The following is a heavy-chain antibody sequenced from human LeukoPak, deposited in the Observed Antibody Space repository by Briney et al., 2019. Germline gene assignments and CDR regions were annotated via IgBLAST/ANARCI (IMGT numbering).Heavy chain of an antibody. CDR1: GFTFSSYG. D-gene: IGHD2-2*01. CDR2: ISYDGSNK. CDR3: ARGCTSASCYDY. J-gene: IGHJ4*02. V-gene: IGHV3-30*03. Sequence: GSLRLSCAASGFTFSSYGMHWVRQAPGKGLEWVAVISYDGSNKYYADSVKGRFTISRDNSKNTLYLQMNSLRPEDTAVYYCARGCTSASCYDYWGQGTLVTVSS.